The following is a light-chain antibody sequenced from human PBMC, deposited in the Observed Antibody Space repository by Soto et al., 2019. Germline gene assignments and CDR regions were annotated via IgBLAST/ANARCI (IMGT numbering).Light chain of an antibody. J-gene: IGKJ5*01. Sequence: DIQMTQSPSSLSASVGDRVTITCQASQDISNYLNWYQQKPGKGPELLIYDASNLGTGVPSRFSGSGSGTDFTFTINSLQPEDFATYYCQQYESLPPTFGQGTRLEIK. CDR2: DAS. CDR3: QQYESLPPT. CDR1: QDISNY. V-gene: IGKV1-33*01.